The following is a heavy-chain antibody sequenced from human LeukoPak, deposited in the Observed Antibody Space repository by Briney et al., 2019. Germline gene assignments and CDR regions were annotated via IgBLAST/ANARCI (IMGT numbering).Heavy chain of an antibody. D-gene: IGHD6-19*01. Sequence: SETLSLTCTVSGGSISSYYWSWIRQPPGKGLEWIGYIYYSGSTNYNPSLKSRVTISVDTSKNQFSLKLSSVTAADTAVYYCARDKSSGWYAFPAFDIWGQGTMVTVSS. V-gene: IGHV4-59*01. CDR1: GGSISSYY. J-gene: IGHJ3*02. CDR2: IYYSGST. CDR3: ARDKSSGWYAFPAFDI.